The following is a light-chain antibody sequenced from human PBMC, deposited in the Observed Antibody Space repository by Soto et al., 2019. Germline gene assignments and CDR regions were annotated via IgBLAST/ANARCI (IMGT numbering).Light chain of an antibody. J-gene: IGKJ1*01. CDR1: QSVGSS. Sequence: EIVLTQSPATLSLSPGERATLSCRASQSVGSSLAWYQQKPGQAPRLLIYGASKRATGIPDRFSGSGSGTDFTLTISRLEPEDFAVYYCQQYGSSPRVTFGQGTKVDIK. CDR3: QQYGSSPRVT. CDR2: GAS. V-gene: IGKV3-20*01.